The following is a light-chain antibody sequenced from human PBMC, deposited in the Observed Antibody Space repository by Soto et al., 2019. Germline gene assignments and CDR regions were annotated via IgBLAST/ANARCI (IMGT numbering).Light chain of an antibody. Sequence: QSALTQPRSVSGSPGQSVTISCTGTYSDIGSYNDVSWYQPHPAKAPRLMIFDVSQRPSGVPDRVSGSKSGNTASLTISGLQTEDEADYYCCSYVRAYRLMIFGEGTKLTVL. CDR2: DVS. CDR3: CSYVRAYRLMI. CDR1: YSDIGSYND. V-gene: IGLV2-11*01. J-gene: IGLJ2*01.